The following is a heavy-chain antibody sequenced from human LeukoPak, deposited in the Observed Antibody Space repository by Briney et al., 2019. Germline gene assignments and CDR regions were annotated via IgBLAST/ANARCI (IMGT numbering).Heavy chain of an antibody. V-gene: IGHV1-18*01. CDR3: ARVSHYDILTGYYLPLGEPFDY. Sequence: ASVKVSCKASGYTFTSYGISWVRQAPGQGLEWMGWISAYNGNTNYAQKLQGRVTMTTDTSTSTAYMELRSLRSDDTAVYHCARVSHYDILTGYYLPLGEPFDYWGQGTLVTVSS. CDR2: ISAYNGNT. CDR1: GYTFTSYG. J-gene: IGHJ4*02. D-gene: IGHD3-9*01.